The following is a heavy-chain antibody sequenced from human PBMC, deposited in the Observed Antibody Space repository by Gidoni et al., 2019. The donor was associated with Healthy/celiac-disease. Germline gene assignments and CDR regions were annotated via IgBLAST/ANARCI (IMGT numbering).Heavy chain of an antibody. Sequence: QITLKESGPTLVKPTQTLTLTCTFSGFSLSTSGVGVGWIRQPPGKALEWLALIYWDDDKRYSPSLKSRLTITKDTSKNQVVLTMTNMDPVDTATYYCAHNNAWWLDALLYFDYWGQGTLVTVSS. CDR1: GFSLSTSGVG. CDR2: IYWDDDK. CDR3: AHNNAWWLDALLYFDY. D-gene: IGHD6-19*01. J-gene: IGHJ4*02. V-gene: IGHV2-5*02.